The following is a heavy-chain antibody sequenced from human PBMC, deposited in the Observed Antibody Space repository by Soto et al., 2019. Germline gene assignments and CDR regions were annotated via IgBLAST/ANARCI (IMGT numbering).Heavy chain of an antibody. CDR1: GFTFSSYW. CDR2: INSDGSST. CDR3: ARGQLVTDAFDI. Sequence: EVQLVESGGGLVQPGGSLRLSCAASGFTFSSYWMHWVRQAPGKGLVWVSRINSDGSSTSYADSVKGRFTISRDNAKNTLYLQMNSLRAEDTAVYYCARGQLVTDAFDIWGQGTMVTVSS. D-gene: IGHD6-13*01. V-gene: IGHV3-74*01. J-gene: IGHJ3*02.